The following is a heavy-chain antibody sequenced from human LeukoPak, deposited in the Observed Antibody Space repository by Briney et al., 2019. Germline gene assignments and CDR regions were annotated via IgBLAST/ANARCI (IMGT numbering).Heavy chain of an antibody. CDR3: ARFDSSGYYFDY. Sequence: SETLSLTCTVSGGSISSYYWSWIRQPPGKGLEWIGYIYYSGSTNYNPSLKSRVTISVDTSKNQFSLKLSSVTAADTAVCYCARFDSSGYYFDYWGQGTLVTVSS. CDR2: IYYSGST. CDR1: GGSISSYY. D-gene: IGHD3-22*01. J-gene: IGHJ4*02. V-gene: IGHV4-59*01.